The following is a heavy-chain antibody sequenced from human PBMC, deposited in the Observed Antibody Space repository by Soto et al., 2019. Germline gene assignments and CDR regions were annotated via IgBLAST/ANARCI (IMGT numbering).Heavy chain of an antibody. Sequence: GASVKVSCKASGGTFSSYAISWVRQAPGQGLEWMGGIIPIFGTANYAQKFQGRVTITADESTSTAYMELSSLRSEDTAVYYCARDFDVAGVFDYWGQGTRVTVSS. J-gene: IGHJ4*02. CDR3: ARDFDVAGVFDY. CDR1: GGTFSSYA. D-gene: IGHD6-19*01. V-gene: IGHV1-69*13. CDR2: IIPIFGTA.